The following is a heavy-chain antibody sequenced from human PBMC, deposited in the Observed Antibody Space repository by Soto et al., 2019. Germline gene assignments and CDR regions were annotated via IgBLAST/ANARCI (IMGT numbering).Heavy chain of an antibody. D-gene: IGHD3-3*01. CDR1: GYAFTSYD. CDR3: ARRPSGEFWSGYYTWGAYYYMDV. V-gene: IGHV1-8*01. CDR2: MNPNSGNT. J-gene: IGHJ6*03. Sequence: GASVKVSCKASGYAFTSYDINWVRQATGQGPEWMGWMNPNSGNTGYAQKFQGRVTMTRNTSISTAYMELSSLRSEDTAVYYCARRPSGEFWSGYYTWGAYYYMDVWGKGTTVTVSS.